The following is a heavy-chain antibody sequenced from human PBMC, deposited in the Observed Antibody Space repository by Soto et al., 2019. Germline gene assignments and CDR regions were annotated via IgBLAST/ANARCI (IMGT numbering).Heavy chain of an antibody. D-gene: IGHD2-2*01. CDR2: ISAYNGNT. J-gene: IGHJ6*02. CDR1: GYTFTSYG. Sequence: QVQLVQSVAEVKKPGASVKVSCKASGYTFTSYGISWGRQAPGQGREWMGWISAYNGNTNYAQKLQGRVTMTTDTSTSTAYMELRRLRSDDTAVYYCARDFVVVPARPMVPARRFYGMDVWGQGTTVTVSS. CDR3: ARDFVVVPARPMVPARRFYGMDV. V-gene: IGHV1-18*01.